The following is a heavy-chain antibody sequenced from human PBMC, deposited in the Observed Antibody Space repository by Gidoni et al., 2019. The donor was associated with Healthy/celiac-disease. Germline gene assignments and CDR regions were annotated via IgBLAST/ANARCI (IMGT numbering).Heavy chain of an antibody. D-gene: IGHD3-3*01. CDR2: IIPIFGTA. J-gene: IGHJ3*02. CDR3: ARPGADDLLAFDI. V-gene: IGHV1-69*01. Sequence: QVQLVRSGAEVKKPGSSVKVSCTASGGTFSSYAISWLRQAPGQGLEGMGGIIPIFGTANYAQKFQGRVTITADESTSTAYMELGSLRSEDTAVYYCARPGADDLLAFDIWGQGTMVTVSS. CDR1: GGTFSSYA.